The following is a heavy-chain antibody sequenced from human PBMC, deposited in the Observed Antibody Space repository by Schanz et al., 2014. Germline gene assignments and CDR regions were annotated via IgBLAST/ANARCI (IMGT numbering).Heavy chain of an antibody. CDR2: ISNSGTYT. CDR3: ASVIMVAGNHRDGRDV. CDR1: GFTFSDYY. V-gene: IGHV3-11*03. D-gene: IGHD6-19*01. J-gene: IGHJ6*02. Sequence: MQLLESGGGLVQPGGSLRLSCAASGFTFSDYYMTWMRQAPGKGLEWISYISNSGTYTKYADSVKGRFVISRDNARSSLYLQMSSLRDGDTAVYYCASVIMVAGNHRDGRDVWGQGTTVIVSS.